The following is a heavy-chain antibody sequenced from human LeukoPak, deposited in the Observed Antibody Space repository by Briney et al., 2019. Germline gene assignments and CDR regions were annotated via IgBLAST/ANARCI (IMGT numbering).Heavy chain of an antibody. D-gene: IGHD1-14*01. CDR3: AKHKIPLFDY. Sequence: PGGSLRLSCAASGFTFSSYGMSWVRQAPGKGLEWVSAISGSGGSTYYADSVKGRFTISRDNSQNTLYLQMNSLRAEDTAVYYCAKHKIPLFDYWGQGTLVTVSS. CDR2: ISGSGGST. V-gene: IGHV3-23*01. J-gene: IGHJ4*02. CDR1: GFTFSSYG.